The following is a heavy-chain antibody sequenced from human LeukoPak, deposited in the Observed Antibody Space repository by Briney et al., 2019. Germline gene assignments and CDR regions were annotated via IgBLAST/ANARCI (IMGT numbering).Heavy chain of an antibody. V-gene: IGHV3-30*02. CDR1: GFTFSSYG. CDR2: IRYDGSNK. CDR3: AKNPGYGDSKRGLDY. Sequence: GGSLRLSCAASGFTFSSYGMHWVRQAPGKGLERVAFIRYDGSNKYYADSVKGRFTISRDNSKNTLYLQMNSLRAEDTAVYYCAKNPGYGDSKRGLDYWGQGTLVTVSS. J-gene: IGHJ4*02. D-gene: IGHD4-17*01.